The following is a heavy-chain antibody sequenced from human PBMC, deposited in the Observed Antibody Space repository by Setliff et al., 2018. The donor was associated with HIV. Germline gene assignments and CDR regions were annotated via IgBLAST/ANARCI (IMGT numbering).Heavy chain of an antibody. CDR1: GFTFSNYA. V-gene: IGHV3-23*01. D-gene: IGHD3-22*01. CDR3: AKDLYYYDDSGYYDAFDI. CDR2: ISGSGGST. Sequence: GGSLRLSCAASGFTFSNYAMTWVRQAPGKGLEWVSAISGSGGSTYYTDAVKGRFTISRDNSKNTLYLQMNSLRAEDTAVYYCAKDLYYYDDSGYYDAFDIWGQGTMVTVSS. J-gene: IGHJ3*02.